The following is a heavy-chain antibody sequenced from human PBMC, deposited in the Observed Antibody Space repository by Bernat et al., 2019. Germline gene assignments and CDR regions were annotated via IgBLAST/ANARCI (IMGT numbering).Heavy chain of an antibody. CDR1: GFTFSSYG. Sequence: QVQLVESGGGVVQPGRSLRLSCAASGFTFSSYGMHWVRQAPGKGLEWVAVIWYDGSNKYYADSVKGRFTISRDNSKNTLYQQMNSLRAEDTAVYYCARGGAAAVFDYWGQGTLVTVSS. J-gene: IGHJ4*02. CDR2: IWYDGSNK. CDR3: ARGGAAAVFDY. D-gene: IGHD6-13*01. V-gene: IGHV3-33*01.